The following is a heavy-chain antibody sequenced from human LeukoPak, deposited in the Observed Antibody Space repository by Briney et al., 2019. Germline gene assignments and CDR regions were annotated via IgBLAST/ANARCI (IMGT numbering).Heavy chain of an antibody. CDR2: IYHSGST. J-gene: IGHJ5*02. CDR1: GGSISSGGYS. V-gene: IGHV4-30-2*01. D-gene: IGHD6-13*01. CDR3: ARASSSWYSWFDP. Sequence: SETLSLTCAVSGGSISSGGYSWSWIRQPPGKGLEWIGYIYHSGSTYYNPSLKSRVTISVDTSKNQFSLKLSSVTAADTAVYYCARASSSWYSWFDPWGQGTLVTVSS.